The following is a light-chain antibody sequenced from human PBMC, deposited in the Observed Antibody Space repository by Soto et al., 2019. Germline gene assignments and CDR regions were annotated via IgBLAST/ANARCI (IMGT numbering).Light chain of an antibody. CDR3: SSYTTSNTRQIV. V-gene: IGLV2-14*01. Sequence: QSVLTRPASVSASPGQSITISCTGTSSDVGGYNYVSWYQQHPGKAPKFMIYDVSNRPSGVSNRFSGSKSGNTASLTISGLQAEDEADYYCSSYTTSNTRQIVFGTGTKVTVL. CDR1: SSDVGGYNY. CDR2: DVS. J-gene: IGLJ1*01.